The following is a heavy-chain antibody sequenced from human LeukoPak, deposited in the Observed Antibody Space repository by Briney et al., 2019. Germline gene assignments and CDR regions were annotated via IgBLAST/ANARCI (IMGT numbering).Heavy chain of an antibody. Sequence: ASVKVSCKASGYTFTGYYMHWVRQAPGQGLEWMGWINPNSGGTNYAQKFQGRVTMTRDTSISTAYMELSRLRSDDTAVYYCARDLVTIFGVVIIKGGQFDYWGQGTLVTVSS. J-gene: IGHJ4*02. CDR2: INPNSGGT. CDR1: GYTFTGYY. V-gene: IGHV1-2*02. D-gene: IGHD3-3*01. CDR3: ARDLVTIFGVVIIKGGQFDY.